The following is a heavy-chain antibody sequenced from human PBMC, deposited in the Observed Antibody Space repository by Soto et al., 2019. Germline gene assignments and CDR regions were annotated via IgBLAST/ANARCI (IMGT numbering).Heavy chain of an antibody. CDR1: GFTFSNYV. J-gene: IGHJ4*02. Sequence: EVHLVESGGGLVQPGGSLRLSCAASGFTFSNYVMNWVRQAPGKGLEWVSYISSGTPNIYYADSVKGRFTISRDNAKNSLHLQMDSLRDEDTAVYYCAREVPGARFEYWGQGILVTVSS. D-gene: IGHD6-6*01. V-gene: IGHV3-48*02. CDR3: AREVPGARFEY. CDR2: ISSGTPNI.